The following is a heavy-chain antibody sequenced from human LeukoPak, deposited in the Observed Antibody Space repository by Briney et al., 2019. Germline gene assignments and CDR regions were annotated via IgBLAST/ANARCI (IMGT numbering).Heavy chain of an antibody. CDR2: IVVGSGTT. CDR1: GFTFSISA. Sequence: GASVKVSFKASGFTFSISAMQWVRQARGHRLEWIGWIVVGSGTTDYAQKFQERVTITRDMSTSTAYMELNSLRSEDTALYYCAAGTPLGDADLAFHYWGQGTLVTVSS. D-gene: IGHD1-26*01. J-gene: IGHJ4*02. V-gene: IGHV1-58*02. CDR3: AAGTPLGDADLAFHY.